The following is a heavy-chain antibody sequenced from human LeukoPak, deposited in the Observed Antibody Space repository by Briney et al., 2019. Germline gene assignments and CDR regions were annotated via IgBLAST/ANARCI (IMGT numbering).Heavy chain of an antibody. D-gene: IGHD2-15*01. V-gene: IGHV3-30*04. CDR1: GFTFTRYA. J-gene: IGHJ6*04. CDR2: ISYDGSNK. Sequence: GRSLRLSCAASGFTFTRYAMHWVRQAPGKGLEWVAVISYDGSNKYYADSVKGQFTISRDNSKNTLYLQMNRLRPEDTAVYYCARGRYCSGGTCYSYFHYYGMDVWGKGTTVAVSS. CDR3: ARGRYCSGGTCYSYFHYYGMDV.